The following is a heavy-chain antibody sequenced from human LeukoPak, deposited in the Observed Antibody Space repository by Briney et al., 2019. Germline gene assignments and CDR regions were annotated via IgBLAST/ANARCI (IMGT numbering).Heavy chain of an antibody. D-gene: IGHD6-13*01. J-gene: IGHJ4*02. V-gene: IGHV1-46*01. CDR3: ARDHLAAAGVDY. Sequence: ASVKVSCKASGYTFTSYYMHWVRQAPGQGLEWMGIINPSGGSTSYARKFQGRVTMTRDTSTSTVYMELSSLRSEDTAVYYCARDHLAAAGVDYWGQGTLVTVSS. CDR2: INPSGGST. CDR1: GYTFTSYY.